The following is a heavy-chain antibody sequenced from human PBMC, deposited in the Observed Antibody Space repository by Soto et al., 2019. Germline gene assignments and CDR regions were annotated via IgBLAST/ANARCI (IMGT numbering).Heavy chain of an antibody. V-gene: IGHV4-31*03. CDR2: ISYSGNT. CDR3: VRDGGRQQMEHRGWYDP. D-gene: IGHD6-13*01. CDR1: GVSITSGYYY. Sequence: QVQLQESGPGLVKPSQTLSLTCTVSGVSITSGYYYWAWFRQQPGRGLEWIGYISYSGNTWYNPSLESRLTISRDTSKNQFYLNLSSMTAADTAVYYCVRDGGRQQMEHRGWYDPWGQGILVTVSS. J-gene: IGHJ5*02.